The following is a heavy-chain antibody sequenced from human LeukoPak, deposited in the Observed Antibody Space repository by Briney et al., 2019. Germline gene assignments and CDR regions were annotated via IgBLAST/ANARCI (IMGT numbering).Heavy chain of an antibody. V-gene: IGHV4-59*12. D-gene: IGHD3-22*01. CDR2: IYYSGST. CDR3: ARDDSSVFFSF. CDR1: GGSISSYY. J-gene: IGHJ4*02. Sequence: SETLSLTCTVSGGSISSYYWSWIRQPPGKGLEWIGYIYYSGSTNYNPSLKSRVTISVDKSKNQFSLKLSSVTAADTAVYYCARDDSSVFFSFWGQGTLVTVSS.